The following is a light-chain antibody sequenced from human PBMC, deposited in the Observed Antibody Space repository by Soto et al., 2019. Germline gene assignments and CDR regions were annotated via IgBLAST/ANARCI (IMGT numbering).Light chain of an antibody. Sequence: SYELTQPPSVSVSPGQTASITCSGNKLGDKYVFWYQQKPGQSPVLVIYQDNRRPSGIPERFSGSNSGNTATLTISGTQAMDEADYYCQAWDTSTWVFGGGTKLTVL. V-gene: IGLV3-1*01. CDR1: KLGDKY. CDR3: QAWDTSTWV. J-gene: IGLJ3*02. CDR2: QDN.